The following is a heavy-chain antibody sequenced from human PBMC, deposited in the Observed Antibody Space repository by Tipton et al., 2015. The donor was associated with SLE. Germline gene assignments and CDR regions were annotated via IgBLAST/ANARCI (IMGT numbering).Heavy chain of an antibody. CDR3: ARQPRIVVVVAATPGYFDY. D-gene: IGHD2-15*01. CDR1: GGSISSNSYY. Sequence: TLSLTCTVSGGSISSNSYYWGWIRQPPGKGLEWIGSVYYSGSTYYNPSLKSRVTISVDTSKNQFSLKLSSVTAADTAVYYCARQPRIVVVVAATPGYFDYWGQGTLVTVSS. V-gene: IGHV4-39*01. CDR2: VYYSGST. J-gene: IGHJ4*02.